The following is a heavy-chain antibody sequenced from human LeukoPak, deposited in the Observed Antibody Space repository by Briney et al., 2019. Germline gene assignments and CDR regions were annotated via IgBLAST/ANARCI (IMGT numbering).Heavy chain of an antibody. Sequence: GASVKVSCKASGYTFTGYYMHWVRQAPGQGLEWMGWINPNSGGTNYAQKFQGRVTMTRDTSISTAYMELSRLRSDDTAVYYCAREGYDFWSGYYSDFDYWGQGTLVTVSS. D-gene: IGHD3-3*01. CDR1: GYTFTGYY. J-gene: IGHJ4*02. V-gene: IGHV1-2*02. CDR3: AREGYDFWSGYYSDFDY. CDR2: INPNSGGT.